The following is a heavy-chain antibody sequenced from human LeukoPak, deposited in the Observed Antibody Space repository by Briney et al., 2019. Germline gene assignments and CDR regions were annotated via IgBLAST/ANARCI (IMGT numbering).Heavy chain of an antibody. J-gene: IGHJ6*03. CDR1: NGDINSYY. D-gene: IGHD2-2*01. CDR3: ARSESGVQYFQHYFYIDA. V-gene: IGHV4-59*01. Sequence: SETLSLTCTVSNGDINSYYWSWVRQPPRKGLEWIGYIYYRGSTKYNPSLKSRVTISIDTSNDQVSLRLTSVAAADTAVYYCARSESGVQYFQHYFYIDAWGKGTTVTVSS. CDR2: IYYRGST.